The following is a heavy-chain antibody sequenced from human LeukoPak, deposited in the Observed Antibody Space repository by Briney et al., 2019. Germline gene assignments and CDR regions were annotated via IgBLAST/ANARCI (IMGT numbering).Heavy chain of an antibody. V-gene: IGHV4-59*08. CDR1: DDSMSSYY. CDR3: ARRWYCDL. CDR2: IYSSGST. Sequence: PSETLSLTCTVSDDSMSSYYWSWIRQPPGKGLEWIGYIYSSGSTNYNPSLKSRVTISIDTSKNQFSLKLSSVTAADTAVYYCARRWYCDLWGRGTLVTVSS. J-gene: IGHJ2*01.